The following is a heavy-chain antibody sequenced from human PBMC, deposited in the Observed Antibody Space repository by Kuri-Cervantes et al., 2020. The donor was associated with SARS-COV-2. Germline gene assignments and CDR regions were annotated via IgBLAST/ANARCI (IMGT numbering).Heavy chain of an antibody. Sequence: GGSLRLSCAASGFTFSSYAMSWVRQAPGKGLEWVSAISGSGGSTYYADSVKGRFTISRDNSKNTLYLQMNSLRAEDTAVYYCAKDLRYYDFWSGYSGPAFYYYYYMDVWGKGTTVTVSS. D-gene: IGHD3-3*01. V-gene: IGHV3-23*01. CDR3: AKDLRYYDFWSGYSGPAFYYYYYMDV. J-gene: IGHJ6*03. CDR2: ISGSGGST. CDR1: GFTFSSYA.